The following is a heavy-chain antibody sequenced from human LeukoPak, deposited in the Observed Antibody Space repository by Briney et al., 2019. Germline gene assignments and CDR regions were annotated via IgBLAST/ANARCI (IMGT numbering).Heavy chain of an antibody. CDR1: GFIVSSSY. CDR2: IYSAGNT. Sequence: GGSLRLSCAASGFIVSSSYMSWVRQAPGKGLEWVSVIYSAGNTWYADSVKGRFTISSDNAKNSMYLQMNSLRAEDTAVYYCARDSSSTSCYGYWGQGTLVTVSS. J-gene: IGHJ4*02. V-gene: IGHV3-66*01. D-gene: IGHD2-2*01. CDR3: ARDSSSTSCYGY.